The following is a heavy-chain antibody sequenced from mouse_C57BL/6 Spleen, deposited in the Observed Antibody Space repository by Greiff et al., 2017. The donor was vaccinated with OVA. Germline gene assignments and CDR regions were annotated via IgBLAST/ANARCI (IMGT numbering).Heavy chain of an antibody. CDR3: TRSGGYDPYWYFGV. V-gene: IGHV1-15*01. CDR1: GYTFTDYE. J-gene: IGHJ1*03. CDR2: IDPETGGT. Sequence: QVQLQQSGAELVRPGASVTLSCKASGYTFTDYEMHWVKQTPVHGLEWIGAIDPETGGTAYNQKFKGKAILTADKSSSTAYMELRSLTSEDSAVYYCTRSGGYDPYWYFGVWGTGTTVTVSS. D-gene: IGHD2-2*01.